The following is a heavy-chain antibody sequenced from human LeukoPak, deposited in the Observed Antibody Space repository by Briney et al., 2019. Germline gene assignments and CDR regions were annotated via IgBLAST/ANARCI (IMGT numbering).Heavy chain of an antibody. J-gene: IGHJ4*02. D-gene: IGHD6-6*01. V-gene: IGHV3-30*03. CDR2: ISYDGSNK. Sequence: GGSLRLSCAASGFTFSSYGMHWVRQAPGKGLEWVAVISYDGSNKYYADSVRGRFTISRDNSKNTLYLQMNSLRAEDTAVYYCARVRSSSGRRYFDYWGQGTLVTVSS. CDR3: ARVRSSSGRRYFDY. CDR1: GFTFSSYG.